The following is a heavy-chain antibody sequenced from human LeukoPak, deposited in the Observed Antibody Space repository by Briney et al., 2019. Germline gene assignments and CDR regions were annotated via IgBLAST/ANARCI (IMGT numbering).Heavy chain of an antibody. J-gene: IGHJ4*02. Sequence: PSETLSLTCTVSGGSISSYYWNWIRQPPGKGLEWIGYIFYSGITNYNPSLKSRVTISVDTSKKQFSLKLTSVTAADTAVYYCARGRYGDFSMDYWGQGTLVTVSS. CDR3: ARGRYGDFSMDY. V-gene: IGHV4-59*01. CDR2: IFYSGIT. D-gene: IGHD4-17*01. CDR1: GGSISSYY.